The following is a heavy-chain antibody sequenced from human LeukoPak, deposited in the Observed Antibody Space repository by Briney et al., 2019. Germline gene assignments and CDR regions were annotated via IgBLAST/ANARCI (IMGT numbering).Heavy chain of an antibody. CDR1: GGSISSSSYY. V-gene: IGHV4-39*07. D-gene: IGHD3-22*01. CDR3: ARASNYYDSSGPLPDY. Sequence: SETLSLTCTVSGGSISSSSYYWGWIRQPPGKGLEWIGSIYYSGSTYYNPSLKSRVTISVGRSKNQFSLKLSSVTAADTAVYYCARASNYYDSSGPLPDYWGQGTLATVSS. CDR2: IYYSGST. J-gene: IGHJ4*02.